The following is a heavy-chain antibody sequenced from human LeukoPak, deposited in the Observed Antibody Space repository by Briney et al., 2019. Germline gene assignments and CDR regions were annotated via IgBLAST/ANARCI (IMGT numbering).Heavy chain of an antibody. V-gene: IGHV1-18*01. CDR1: GCTFNIYG. CDR2: ISARDGNT. D-gene: IGHD1-26*01. J-gene: IGHJ4*02. Sequence: ASVKVSCKASGCTFNIYGISWVRQAPGQGLEWMGWISARDGNTEYAQNLQDRVTMTTDTSTSTAYMELRSLRSDDTAIYYCARESGSGSYSFDYWGQGTLVTVSS. CDR3: ARESGSGSYSFDY.